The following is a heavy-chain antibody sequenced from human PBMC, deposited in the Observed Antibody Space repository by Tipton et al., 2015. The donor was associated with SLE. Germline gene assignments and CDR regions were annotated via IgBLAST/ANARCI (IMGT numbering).Heavy chain of an antibody. CDR3: ARAPTISVAGTTDPFGMDV. Sequence: SLRLSCAASGFTFDGHAMHWVRQAPGKGLVWVSRLSTDGSVTTYADSVKGRLTISRDNAKNTLYLQMRSLRVEDTGIYYCARAPTISVAGTTDPFGMDVWGPGTRVTVSS. V-gene: IGHV3-74*01. CDR1: GFTFDGHA. D-gene: IGHD6-19*01. CDR2: LSTDGSVT. J-gene: IGHJ6*02.